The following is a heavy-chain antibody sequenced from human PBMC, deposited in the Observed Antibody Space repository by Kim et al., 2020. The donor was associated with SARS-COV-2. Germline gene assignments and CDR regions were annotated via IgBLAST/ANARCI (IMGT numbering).Heavy chain of an antibody. CDR3: SRGGISSGWYCDY. CDR1: GGSISSGGYY. D-gene: IGHD6-19*01. CDR2: IYYSGST. V-gene: IGHV4-31*03. Sequence: SETLSLTCTVSGGSISSGGYYWSWIRQHPGKGLEWIGYIYYSGSTYYNPSLKSRVTISVDTSKNQFSLKLSSVTAADTAVYYWSRGGISSGWYCDYWGQGTLVTASS. J-gene: IGHJ4*02.